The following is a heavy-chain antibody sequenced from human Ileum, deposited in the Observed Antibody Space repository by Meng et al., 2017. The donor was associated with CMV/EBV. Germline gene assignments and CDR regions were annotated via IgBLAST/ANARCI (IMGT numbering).Heavy chain of an antibody. CDR2: ISHDVDVT. CDR1: GFYLGTYV. D-gene: IGHD1-1*01. V-gene: IGHV3-74*01. Sequence: RWVQCGGGLVQAVGSMLLSWVASGFYLGTYVMQWVRQAPGGGLVWVSRISHDVDVTSYTDSVKGRFTVSRDNDKNTLYLQMNSLRAEDPAVYYCTRDVNWEFFDYWGQGTLVTVSS. CDR3: TRDVNWEFFDY. J-gene: IGHJ4*02.